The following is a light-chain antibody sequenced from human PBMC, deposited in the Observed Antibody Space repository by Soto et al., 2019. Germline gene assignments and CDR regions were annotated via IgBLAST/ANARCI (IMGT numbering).Light chain of an antibody. CDR3: QQYNDWPLTT. CDR2: GTF. J-gene: IGKJ5*01. V-gene: IGKV3-15*01. Sequence: EIMMTQSPATLSMSPGERATLSCRASQSVNSNLAWYQQKPVQAPRLLIYGTFIRATGIPARFSGSGSETAFTLTISSLQSEDFALYYCQQYNDWPLTTFGQGTRLEI. CDR1: QSVNSN.